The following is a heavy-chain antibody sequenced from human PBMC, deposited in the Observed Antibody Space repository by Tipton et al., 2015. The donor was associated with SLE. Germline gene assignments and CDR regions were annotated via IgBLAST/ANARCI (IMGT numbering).Heavy chain of an antibody. CDR1: GGSISSGGYS. D-gene: IGHD6-13*01. J-gene: IGHJ5*02. V-gene: IGHV4-30-2*01. CDR2: TYHSGST. Sequence: TLSLTCAVSGGSISSGGYSWSWIRQPPGKGLEWIGYTYHSGSTYYNPSLKSRVTISVDRSKNQFSLKLGSVTAADTAVYYCALAAGRGNWFDPWGQGTLVTVSS. CDR3: ALAAGRGNWFDP.